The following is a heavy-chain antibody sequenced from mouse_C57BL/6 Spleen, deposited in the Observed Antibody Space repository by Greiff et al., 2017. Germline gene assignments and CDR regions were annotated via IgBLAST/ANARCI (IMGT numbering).Heavy chain of an antibody. J-gene: IGHJ1*03. V-gene: IGHV5-9*01. Sequence: EVKVVESGGGLVKPGGSLKLSCAASGFTFSSYTMSWVRQTPEKRLEWVATISGGGGNTYYPDSVKGRFTISRDNAKNTLYLQMSSLRSEDTALYYCARQGSWYFDVWGTGTTVTVSS. CDR2: ISGGGGNT. D-gene: IGHD1-1*01. CDR3: ARQGSWYFDV. CDR1: GFTFSSYT.